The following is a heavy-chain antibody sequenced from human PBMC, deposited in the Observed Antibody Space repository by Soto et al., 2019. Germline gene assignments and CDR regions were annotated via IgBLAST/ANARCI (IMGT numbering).Heavy chain of an antibody. Sequence: PGGSLRLSCVASGFAFRTYWMNWVRQVPGKGLLWVSRTSTDGSGTGYADSVKGRFTISRDNSKNTLFLQMDSLRAEDTAVYYCVRGDQYGTGSVLFDSWGQGSLVTVSS. CDR1: GFAFRTYW. CDR3: VRGDQYGTGSVLFDS. D-gene: IGHD3-10*01. V-gene: IGHV3-74*01. J-gene: IGHJ4*02. CDR2: TSTDGSGT.